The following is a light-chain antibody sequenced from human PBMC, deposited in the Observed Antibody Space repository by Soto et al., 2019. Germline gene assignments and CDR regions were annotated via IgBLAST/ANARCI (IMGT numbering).Light chain of an antibody. CDR2: EVT. J-gene: IGLJ1*01. CDR1: SSDVGNYNY. V-gene: IGLV2-14*01. CDR3: NSYTTLSNRV. Sequence: QSALTQPASVSGSPGQSITISCTGTSSDVGNYNYVSWYQQYPGRVPKLLIYEVTNRPSGVSNRFSGSKSGNTASLTISGLQAEDEADYYCNSYTTLSNRVFGTGTKVTVL.